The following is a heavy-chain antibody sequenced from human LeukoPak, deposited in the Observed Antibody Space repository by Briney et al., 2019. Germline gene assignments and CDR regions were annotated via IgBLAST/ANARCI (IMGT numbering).Heavy chain of an antibody. CDR3: ARGGYCGGGTCYSGAFDI. CDR2: IRGSGGGT. J-gene: IGHJ3*02. D-gene: IGHD2-15*01. V-gene: IGHV3-23*01. Sequence: GGSLRLSCAASGFTFSSYAMSWVRQAPGKGLEWVSVIRGSGGGTDYADSVKGRFTITGDNSKNTLYLQMNSLRAEDTAVYYCARGGYCGGGTCYSGAFDIWGQGTMVTVSS. CDR1: GFTFSSYA.